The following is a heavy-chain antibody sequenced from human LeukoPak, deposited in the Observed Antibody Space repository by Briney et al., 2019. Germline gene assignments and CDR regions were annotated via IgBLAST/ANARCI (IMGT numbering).Heavy chain of an antibody. CDR2: IISNGSST. CDR3: ARDGYGSGSSPNNWFDP. J-gene: IGHJ5*02. Sequence: GGSLRLSCAASGFTFSSYWMNWARQAPGKGLVWVSRIISNGSSTSYADSVKGRFIISRDNAKNTLYLQMNSLRAEDTAVYYCARDGYGSGSSPNNWFDPWGQGTLVTVSS. CDR1: GFTFSSYW. D-gene: IGHD3-10*01. V-gene: IGHV3-74*01.